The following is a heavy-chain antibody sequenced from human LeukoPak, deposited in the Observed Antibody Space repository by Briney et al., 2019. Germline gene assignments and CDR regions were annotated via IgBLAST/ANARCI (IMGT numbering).Heavy chain of an antibody. D-gene: IGHD3-10*01. V-gene: IGHV3-30*04. CDR1: GFTFSDYA. CDR2: ISYDGTYK. J-gene: IGHJ5*02. Sequence: GGSLRLSCAASGFTFSDYAMHWVRQAPDKGLEWVSVISYDGTYKYYGNSVKGRVTISRDNSKNTLYLQMDSLRPEDTGVYSCAGKSGGSQRKMDDWFDPWGQGTLVIVSS. CDR3: AGKSGGSQRKMDDWFDP.